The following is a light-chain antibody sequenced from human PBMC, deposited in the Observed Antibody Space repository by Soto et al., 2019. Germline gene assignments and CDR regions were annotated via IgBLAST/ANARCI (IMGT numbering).Light chain of an antibody. J-gene: IGKJ5*01. CDR3: QQYVTSPSIT. V-gene: IGKV3-20*01. Sequence: EIVLTQSPCALSLSPRDRPPLSSWPSESIGDYLAWYQQRPGQAPRLLIYAASRRASGTPHRFSGSGSERAFTLAISGLEPADFGVYYCQQYVTSPSITFGQGTRLEIK. CDR2: AAS. CDR1: ESIGDY.